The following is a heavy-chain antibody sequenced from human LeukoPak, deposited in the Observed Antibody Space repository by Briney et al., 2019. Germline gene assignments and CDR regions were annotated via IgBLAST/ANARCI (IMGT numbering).Heavy chain of an antibody. V-gene: IGHV4-4*02. D-gene: IGHD3-10*01. CDR1: GGSISTNNW. J-gene: IGHJ4*02. CDR3: ARESDAEGVPMDFFDY. CDR2: IYHSGST. Sequence: SETLSLTCAVSGGSISTNNWWSWVRQPPGKGLEWIGQIYHSGSTNYNPSLKSRVTMSVDKSKNQFSLKLSSVTAADTAVYYCARESDAEGVPMDFFDYWGQGTLVTVSS.